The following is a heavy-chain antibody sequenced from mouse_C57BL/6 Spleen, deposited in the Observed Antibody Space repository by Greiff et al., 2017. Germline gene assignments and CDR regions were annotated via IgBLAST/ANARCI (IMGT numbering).Heavy chain of an antibody. Sequence: QVQLQQPGAELVKPGASVKMSCKASGYTFTSYWMHWVKQRPGRGLEWIGRINPHSGGTKYNEKFKGKATLTVDKPSSTAYMQLSSLTSEDSAVYYCARGDTAGDYFAYWGQGTLLTVSA. CDR3: ARGDTAGDYFAY. J-gene: IGHJ3*01. D-gene: IGHD1-2*01. CDR1: GYTFTSYW. V-gene: IGHV1-72*01. CDR2: INPHSGGT.